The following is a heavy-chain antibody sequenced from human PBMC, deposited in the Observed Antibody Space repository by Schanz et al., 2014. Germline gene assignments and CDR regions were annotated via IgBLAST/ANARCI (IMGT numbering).Heavy chain of an antibody. D-gene: IGHD4-17*01. CDR1: GYMYTSHF. Sequence: QVQLVQSGSEFRKPGASVKVSCKASGYMYTSHFLHWVRQAPGQGLEWMGRINPNSGGTNYAQKFQGRVTMTRDTSISTAYMELSSLRSDDTAVYYCARELRLEYYFDYWGQGTQVTVSS. J-gene: IGHJ4*02. CDR2: INPNSGGT. V-gene: IGHV1-2*02. CDR3: ARELRLEYYFDY.